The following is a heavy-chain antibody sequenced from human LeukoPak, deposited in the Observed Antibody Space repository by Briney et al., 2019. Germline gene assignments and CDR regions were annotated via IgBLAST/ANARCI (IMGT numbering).Heavy chain of an antibody. D-gene: IGHD6-6*01. Sequence: PGGSLRLSCAASGFTFSSYGVHWVRQAPGKGLEWVAVIWYDGSNKYYADSVKGRFTISRDNSKNTLYLQMNSLRAEDTAVYYCAREAARVYYFDYWGQGTLVTVSS. CDR2: IWYDGSNK. CDR1: GFTFSSYG. CDR3: AREAARVYYFDY. J-gene: IGHJ4*02. V-gene: IGHV3-33*01.